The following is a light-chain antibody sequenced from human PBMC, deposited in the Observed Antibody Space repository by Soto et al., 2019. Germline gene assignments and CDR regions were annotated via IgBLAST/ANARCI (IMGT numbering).Light chain of an antibody. CDR3: QQYNNWPPLT. CDR1: QSVSSN. Sequence: EIVMTQSPATLSVPTGESVTLSCRASQSVSSNLAWYQQKPGQAPRLLIYGASTRATGIPARFSGSGSGTDFTLTISSLQSEDFAVYYCQQYNNWPPLTFGGGTKVEIK. V-gene: IGKV3D-15*01. J-gene: IGKJ4*01. CDR2: GAS.